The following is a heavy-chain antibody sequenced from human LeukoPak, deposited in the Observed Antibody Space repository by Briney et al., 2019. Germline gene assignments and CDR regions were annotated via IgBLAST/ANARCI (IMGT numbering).Heavy chain of an antibody. CDR2: IKQDGSEK. CDR3: AKEVGATRAFDI. D-gene: IGHD1-26*01. Sequence: PGGSLRLSCAASGFTFSSYWMSWVRQAPGKGLEWVANIKQDGSEKYYVDSVKGRFTISRDNSKNTLYLQMNSLRAEDTAVYYCAKEVGATRAFDIWGQGTMVTVSS. CDR1: GFTFSSYW. V-gene: IGHV3-7*03. J-gene: IGHJ3*02.